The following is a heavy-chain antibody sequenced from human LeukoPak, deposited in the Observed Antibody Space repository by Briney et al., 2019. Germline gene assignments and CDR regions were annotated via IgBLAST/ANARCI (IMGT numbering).Heavy chain of an antibody. CDR1: GFTFSSYG. CDR2: IWYDGSNK. Sequence: PGRSLRLSCAASGFTFSSYGMHWVRQAPGKGLEWVAVIWYDGSNKYYADSVKGRFTISRDNSKNTLYLQMNSLRAEDTAVYYCARTKSDRYYYDSSGYLDYWGQGTLVTVSS. J-gene: IGHJ4*02. D-gene: IGHD3-22*01. V-gene: IGHV3-33*01. CDR3: ARTKSDRYYYDSSGYLDY.